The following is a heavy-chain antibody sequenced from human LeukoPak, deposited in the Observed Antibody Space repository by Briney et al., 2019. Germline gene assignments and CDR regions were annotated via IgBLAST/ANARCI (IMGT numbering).Heavy chain of an antibody. CDR1: GFTFSTYW. CDR2: IDSDESST. V-gene: IGHV3-74*01. CDR3: AREAAAGTFYYYYYMDV. J-gene: IGHJ6*03. D-gene: IGHD6-13*01. Sequence: GGSLRLSCAASGFTFSTYWMHWVRQAPGKGLVWVSRIDSDESSTSYADSVKGRFTISRDNAKNTLYLQMNSLRAEDTAVYYCAREAAAGTFYYYYYMDVWGKGTTVTVSS.